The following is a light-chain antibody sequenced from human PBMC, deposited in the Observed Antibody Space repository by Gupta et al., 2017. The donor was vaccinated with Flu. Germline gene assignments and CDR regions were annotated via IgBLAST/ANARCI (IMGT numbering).Light chain of an antibody. V-gene: IGLV1-44*01. CDR2: SNN. Sequence: QPMLTQPPSASGTQGHRVPFTCSGSSSNIGSNTVNLYQQPPGTAPKLLIPSNNQQPSGVADRFSGSESGASGSLAISGLQSEDEADYYCATWDGTLNGWVFGGGTKLTV. J-gene: IGLJ3*02. CDR1: SSNIGSNT. CDR3: ATWDGTLNGWV.